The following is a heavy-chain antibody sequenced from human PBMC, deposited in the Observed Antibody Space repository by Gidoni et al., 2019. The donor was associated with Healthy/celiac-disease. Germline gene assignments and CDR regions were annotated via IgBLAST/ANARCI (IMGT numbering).Heavy chain of an antibody. CDR1: GGSIRSGGYY. Sequence: QVQLQASGPGLVKPSQTLSLTCTVSGGSIRSGGYYWSWLRQHPGKGLEWIGYIYYSGSTYYNPSLNSRVTISVDTSKNQFSLKLSSVTAADTAVYYCARETYMTTVTEGAFDIWGQGTMVTVSS. CDR3: ARETYMTTVTEGAFDI. D-gene: IGHD4-17*01. CDR2: IYYSGST. V-gene: IGHV4-31*03. J-gene: IGHJ3*02.